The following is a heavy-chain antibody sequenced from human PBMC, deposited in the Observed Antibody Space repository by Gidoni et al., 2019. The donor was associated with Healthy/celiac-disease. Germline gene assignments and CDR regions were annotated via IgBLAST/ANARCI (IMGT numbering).Heavy chain of an antibody. D-gene: IGHD1-26*01. CDR2: ISSSSSTI. V-gene: IGHV3-48*02. Sequence: APGKGLEWVSYISSSSSTIYYADSVKGRFTISRDNAKNSLYLQMNSLRDEDTAVYYCARGWSGVGATTGHYYFDYWGQGTLVTVSS. J-gene: IGHJ4*02. CDR3: ARGWSGVGATTGHYYFDY.